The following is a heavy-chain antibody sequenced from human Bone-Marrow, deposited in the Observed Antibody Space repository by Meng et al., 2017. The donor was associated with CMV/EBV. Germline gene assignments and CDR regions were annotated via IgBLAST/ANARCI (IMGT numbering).Heavy chain of an antibody. J-gene: IGHJ6*02. Sequence: ASVKVSCKASGYTFTSYYMHWVRQAPGQGLEWMGIINPSGGSTSYAQKLQGRVTMTTDTSTSTAYMELRSLRSDDTAVYYCARYVTYYYYGMDVWGQGTTVTVSS. V-gene: IGHV1-46*01. CDR2: INPSGGST. D-gene: IGHD3-16*01. CDR1: GYTFTSYY. CDR3: ARYVTYYYYGMDV.